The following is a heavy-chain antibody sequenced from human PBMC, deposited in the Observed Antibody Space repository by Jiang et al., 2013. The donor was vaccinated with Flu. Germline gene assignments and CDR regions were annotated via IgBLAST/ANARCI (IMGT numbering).Heavy chain of an antibody. CDR3: ARANLGDYYDSSGYFTRYYYYMDV. V-gene: IGHV3-21*01. CDR2: ISSSSSYI. CDR1: SYS. D-gene: IGHD3-22*01. Sequence: SYSMELGPATASTEGGVEWVSSISSSSSYIYYADSVKGRFTISRDNAKNSLYLQMNSLRAEDTAVYYCARANLGDYYDSSGYFTRYYYYMDVWGKGTTVTVSS. J-gene: IGHJ6*03.